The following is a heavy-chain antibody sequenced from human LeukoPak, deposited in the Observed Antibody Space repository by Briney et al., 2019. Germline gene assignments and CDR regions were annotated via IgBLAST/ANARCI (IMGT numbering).Heavy chain of an antibody. J-gene: IGHJ4*02. CDR3: ARDVGYRSSRGFDY. Sequence: GGSLRLSCAASGFTFSTYVMHWVRQAPGKGLEWVAVIWYDGSNEYYADSVKGRFTISRDNSKNTLYVQMNGLRAEDTAVYYCARDVGYRSSRGFDYWGQGTLVTVSS. CDR1: GFTFSTYV. CDR2: IWYDGSNE. D-gene: IGHD6-13*01. V-gene: IGHV3-33*01.